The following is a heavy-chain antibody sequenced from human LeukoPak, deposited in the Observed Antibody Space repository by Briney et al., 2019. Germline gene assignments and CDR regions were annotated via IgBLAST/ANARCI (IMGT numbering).Heavy chain of an antibody. D-gene: IGHD3-22*01. CDR1: GFTFSSYS. V-gene: IGHV3-21*01. J-gene: IGHJ4*02. Sequence: PGGSLRLSCAASGFTFSSYSMNWVRQAPGKGLEWVSSISSSSYIYYADSVKGRFTISRDNAKNSLYLQMNSLRAEDTAVYYCARDPPSLYYDSSGYFDYWGQGTLVTVSS. CDR3: ARDPPSLYYDSSGYFDY. CDR2: ISSSSYI.